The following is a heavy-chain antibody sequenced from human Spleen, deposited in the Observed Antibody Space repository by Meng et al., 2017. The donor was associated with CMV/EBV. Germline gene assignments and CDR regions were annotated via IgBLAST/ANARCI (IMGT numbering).Heavy chain of an antibody. D-gene: IGHD5-18*01. V-gene: IGHV3-43*01. J-gene: IGHJ6*02. CDR2: ISWDGSST. Sequence: GESLKISCAASGFTFDDYTMHWVRQAPGKGLEWVSLISWDGSSTFYADSVKGRFTISRHNNKNSLYLQMNSLRTEDTALYYCVRYRSRFGMDVWGQGTTVTVSS. CDR1: GFTFDDYT. CDR3: VRYRSRFGMDV.